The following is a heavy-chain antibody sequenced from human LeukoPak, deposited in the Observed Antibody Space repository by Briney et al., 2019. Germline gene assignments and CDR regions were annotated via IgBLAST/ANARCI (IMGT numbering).Heavy chain of an antibody. CDR1: GGSFSGYY. Sequence: PSETLSLTCAVYGGSFSGYYWSWIRQPPGKGLEWVGRIKSKTDGGTTDYAAPVKGRFTISRDDSKNTLYLQMNSLKTEDTAVYYCTTRYFDWLGYDAFDIWGQGTMVTVSS. D-gene: IGHD3-9*01. CDR2: IKSKTDGGTT. V-gene: IGHV3-15*01. CDR3: TTRYFDWLGYDAFDI. J-gene: IGHJ3*02.